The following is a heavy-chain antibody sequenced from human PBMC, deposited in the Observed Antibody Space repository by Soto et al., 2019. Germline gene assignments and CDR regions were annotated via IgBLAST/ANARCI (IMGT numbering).Heavy chain of an antibody. Sequence: EVQLVESGGGLVQPGGSPRLSCAASGFTFSSYWMSWVRQAPGKGLEWVANIKQDGSEKYYVDSVKGRFTISRDNAKNSLYLQMNSLRAEDTAVYYCARDVPYYYYYMDVWGKGTTVTVSS. CDR2: IKQDGSEK. CDR3: ARDVPYYYYYMDV. CDR1: GFTFSSYW. J-gene: IGHJ6*03. V-gene: IGHV3-7*01.